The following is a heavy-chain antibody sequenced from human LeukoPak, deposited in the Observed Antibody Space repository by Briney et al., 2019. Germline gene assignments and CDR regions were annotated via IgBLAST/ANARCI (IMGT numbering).Heavy chain of an antibody. CDR1: GGSFSGYY. J-gene: IGHJ6*02. Sequence: KPSETLSLTCAVYGGSFSGYYWSWIRQPPGKGLEWIGEINHSGSTNYNPSLKSRVTISVDTSKNQFSLKLSSVTAADTAVYYCARFSVSDYYYYGMDVWGQGTTVTVSS. V-gene: IGHV4-34*01. CDR3: ARFSVSDYYYYGMDV. CDR2: INHSGST.